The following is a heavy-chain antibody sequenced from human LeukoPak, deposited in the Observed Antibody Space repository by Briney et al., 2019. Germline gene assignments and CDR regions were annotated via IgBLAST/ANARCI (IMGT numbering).Heavy chain of an antibody. CDR3: AKGEGATLYYYGMDV. CDR1: GFTFSSYA. J-gene: IGHJ6*02. V-gene: IGHV3-23*01. CDR2: ISGSGGST. Sequence: PGGSLRLSCAASGFTFSSYAMSWVRQAPGKGLEWVSAISGSGGSTYYADSVKGRFTISRDNSKNTLYLQMNSLRAEDTAVYYCAKGEGATLYYYGMDVWGQGNTVTVYS. D-gene: IGHD1-26*01.